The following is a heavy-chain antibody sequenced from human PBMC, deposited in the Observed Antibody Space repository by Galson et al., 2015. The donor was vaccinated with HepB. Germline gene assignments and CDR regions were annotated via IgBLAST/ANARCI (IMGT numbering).Heavy chain of an antibody. CDR3: ARDRDPAMGDY. D-gene: IGHD1-26*01. J-gene: IGHJ4*02. CDR2: IYYSGST. Sequence: LSLTCTVSGGSISRSSYYWSWLRQPPGKRLEWIGNIYYSGSTYYNPSLKSRVTILVDTSKNQFSLTLTSVTAADTAVYYCARDRDPAMGDYWGQGTLVTVSS. CDR1: GGSISRSSYY. V-gene: IGHV4-39*07.